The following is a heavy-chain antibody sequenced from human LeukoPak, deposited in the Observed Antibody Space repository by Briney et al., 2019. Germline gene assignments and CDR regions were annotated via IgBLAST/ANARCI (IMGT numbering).Heavy chain of an antibody. V-gene: IGHV3-9*01. CDR3: ARDIDNGDYVVY. D-gene: IGHD4-17*01. Sequence: PGRSLRLSCAASGFTFDDYAMHWVRQAPGKGLEWVSGISWNSGSIGYADSVKGRFTISRDNAKNSLYLQMNSLRAEDTAVYYCARDIDNGDYVVYWGQGTLVTVSS. CDR2: ISWNSGSI. CDR1: GFTFDDYA. J-gene: IGHJ4*02.